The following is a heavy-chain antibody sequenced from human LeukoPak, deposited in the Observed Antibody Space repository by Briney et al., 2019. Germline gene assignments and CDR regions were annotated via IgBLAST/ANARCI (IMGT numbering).Heavy chain of an antibody. CDR1: GYTFTAFY. D-gene: IGHD6-19*01. CDR3: ARSSGWYEFFDS. J-gene: IGHJ5*01. CDR2: INPHSGVT. V-gene: IGHV1-2*02. Sequence: ASVKVSCKASGYTFTAFYMHWVRQAPGQGLEWMGWINPHSGVTNYAQNFQGRVTMTRDTSISTAYMELSRLRSDDTAVYYCARSSGWYEFFDSWGQGTLVTVSS.